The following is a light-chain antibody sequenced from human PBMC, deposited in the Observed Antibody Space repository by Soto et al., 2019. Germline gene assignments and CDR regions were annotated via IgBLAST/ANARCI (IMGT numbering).Light chain of an antibody. Sequence: ALTQPASVSGSPGQSITISCTGTSSDVGGYNYVSWYQQHPGKAPKLMIYEVSNRPSGVSNRFSGSKSGNTASLTISGLQAEDEADYYCSSYTSSSTFYVFGTGTKLTVL. J-gene: IGLJ1*01. CDR1: SSDVGGYNY. CDR3: SSYTSSSTFYV. V-gene: IGLV2-14*01. CDR2: EVS.